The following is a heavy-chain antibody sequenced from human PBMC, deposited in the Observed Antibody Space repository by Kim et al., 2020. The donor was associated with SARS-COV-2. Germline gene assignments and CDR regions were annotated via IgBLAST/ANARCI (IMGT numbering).Heavy chain of an antibody. J-gene: IGHJ3*02. CDR3: ARLPMTRDAFDI. Sequence: RHSPSFQGQVTISADKSISTAYLQWSSLKASDTAMYYCARLPMTRDAFDIWGQGTMVTVSS. V-gene: IGHV5-51*01.